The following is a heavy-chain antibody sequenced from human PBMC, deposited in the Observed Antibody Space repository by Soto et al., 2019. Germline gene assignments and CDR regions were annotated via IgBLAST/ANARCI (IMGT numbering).Heavy chain of an antibody. D-gene: IGHD3-22*01. CDR2: INGDGSST. CDR1: GFPFSAYW. V-gene: IGHV3-74*03. J-gene: IGHJ5*02. Sequence: EVQLEESGGGLVQPGGSLRLSCVASGFPFSAYWMHWVRQAPGKGLVWVSRINGDGSSTEYGDSVKGRFTISRDNAKNNLYLQVNSLRAEDTGVYYCARGPESFMTEVVWLDPWGQGTQVTVSS. CDR3: ARGPESFMTEVVWLDP.